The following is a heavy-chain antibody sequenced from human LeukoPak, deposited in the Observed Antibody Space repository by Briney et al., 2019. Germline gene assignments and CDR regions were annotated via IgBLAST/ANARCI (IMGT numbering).Heavy chain of an antibody. V-gene: IGHV1-69*05. D-gene: IGHD6-13*01. CDR2: IIPIFGTA. CDR3: ARDRAPHSSSWYGYFGY. CDR1: GGTFSSYA. Sequence: SVKVSCKASGGTFSSYATSWVRQAPGQGLEWMGGIIPIFGTANYAQKFQGRVTITTDESTSTAYMELSSLRSEDTAVYYCARDRAPHSSSWYGYFGYWGQGTLVTVSS. J-gene: IGHJ4*02.